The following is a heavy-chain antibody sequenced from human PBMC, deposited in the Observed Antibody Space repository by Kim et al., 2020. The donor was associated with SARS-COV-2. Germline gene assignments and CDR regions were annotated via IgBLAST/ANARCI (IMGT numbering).Heavy chain of an antibody. CDR1: GGSIRSSYYY. J-gene: IGHJ5*02. Sequence: SETLSLTCTVSGGSIRSSYYYWSWIRQPAGMGLDWIGRIYPSGSTNYNPSLKSRVTISVDTSKNQFSLKLSAVTAADAAVYYCAMYDGSGLGNWFDPWGQGTPVTVFS. V-gene: IGHV4-61*02. CDR2: IYPSGST. CDR3: AMYDGSGLGNWFDP. D-gene: IGHD3-10*01.